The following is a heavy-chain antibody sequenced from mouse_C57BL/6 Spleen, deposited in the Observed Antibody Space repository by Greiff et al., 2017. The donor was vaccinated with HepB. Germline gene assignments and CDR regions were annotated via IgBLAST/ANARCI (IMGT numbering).Heavy chain of an antibody. CDR2: INPYNGDT. CDR1: GYSFTGYF. J-gene: IGHJ2*01. CDR3: ARERLYDYGGGDYFDY. V-gene: IGHV1-20*01. D-gene: IGHD2-4*01. Sequence: VQLQQSGPELVKPGDSVKISCKASGYSFTGYFMNWVMQSHGKSLEWIGRINPYNGDTFYNQKFKGKATLSVDKSSSTAHMELRSLTSEDAAGYYCARERLYDYGGGDYFDYWGQGTTLTVSS.